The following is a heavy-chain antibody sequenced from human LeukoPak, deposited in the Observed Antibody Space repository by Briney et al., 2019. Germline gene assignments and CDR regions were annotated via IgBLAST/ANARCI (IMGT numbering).Heavy chain of an antibody. J-gene: IGHJ3*02. CDR1: GGSFSGYY. CDR2: INHSGST. D-gene: IGHD1-14*01. V-gene: IGHV4-34*01. CDR3: ARGRPYRKNAFDI. Sequence: SETLSLTCAVYGGSFSGYYWSWIRQPPGKGLEWIGEINHSGSTNYNPSLKSRVTISVDTSKNQFSLKLSSVTAADTAVYYCARGRPYRKNAFDIWGQGTMVTVSS.